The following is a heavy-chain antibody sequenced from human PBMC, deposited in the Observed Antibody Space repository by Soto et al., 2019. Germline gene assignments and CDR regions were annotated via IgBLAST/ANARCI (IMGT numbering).Heavy chain of an antibody. CDR1: GFTFSSHS. CDR2: ISSSSSYI. J-gene: IGHJ5*02. V-gene: IGHV3-21*01. Sequence: PGGSLRLSCAASGFTFSSHSMNWVRQAPGKGLEWVSSISSSSSYIYYADSVKGRFTISRDNAKNSLYLQMNSLRAEDTAVYYCARDQGIAAADWFDPWGQGTLVTVSS. CDR3: ARDQGIAAADWFDP. D-gene: IGHD6-13*01.